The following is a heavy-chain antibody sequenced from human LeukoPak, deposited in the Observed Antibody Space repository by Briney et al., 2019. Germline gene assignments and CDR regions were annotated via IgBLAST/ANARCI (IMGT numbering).Heavy chain of an antibody. Sequence: SETLSLTCTVSGGSISSYYWSWIRQPPGKGLEWIGYIYYSGSTNYNPSLKSRVTISVDTSKNQFSLKLSSVTAADTAVYYCARVRAAAGLNWFYPWGQGTLVTV. V-gene: IGHV4-59*08. CDR3: ARVRAAAGLNWFYP. CDR2: IYYSGST. D-gene: IGHD6-13*01. J-gene: IGHJ5*02. CDR1: GGSISSYY.